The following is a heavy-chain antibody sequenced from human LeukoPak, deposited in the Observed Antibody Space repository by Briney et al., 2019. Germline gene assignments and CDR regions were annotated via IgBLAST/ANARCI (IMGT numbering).Heavy chain of an antibody. D-gene: IGHD5-24*01. CDR1: GGSISSSSYY. CDR3: ARDRDGYRHYDY. CDR2: MYYSGST. J-gene: IGHJ4*02. Sequence: SETLSLTCTVSGGSISSSSYYWGWIRQPPGKGLEWIGTMYYSGSTYSNPSLKSRVTISVDTSKNQFSLKLTSVTAADTAVYYCARDRDGYRHYDYWGQGTLVTVSS. V-gene: IGHV4-39*07.